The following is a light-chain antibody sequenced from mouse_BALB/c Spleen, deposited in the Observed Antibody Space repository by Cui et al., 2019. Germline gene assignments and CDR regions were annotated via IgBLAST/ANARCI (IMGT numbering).Light chain of an antibody. CDR2: HGT. CDR1: QGISSN. V-gene: IGKV14-100*01. CDR3: VQYAQFPPT. J-gene: IGKJ5*01. Sequence: DILMTKSPSSMSVSLGDTVSITCHASQGISSNIGWLQQKPGKSFKGLIYHGTNLEDGVPSRFSGSGSGADYSLTISSLESEDLADYYCVQYAQFPPTFGAGTKLELK.